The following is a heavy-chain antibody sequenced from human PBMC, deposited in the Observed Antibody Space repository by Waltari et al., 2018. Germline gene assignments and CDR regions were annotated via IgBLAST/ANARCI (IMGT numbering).Heavy chain of an antibody. CDR2: ILPAGIT. J-gene: IGHJ4*02. CDR1: GFTVSTTH. CDR3: ARARDEDTAMVFFDH. D-gene: IGHD5-18*01. V-gene: IGHV3-66*02. Sequence: DVKLVESGGGLVHPGGYLRLSCAASGFTVSTTHLGWVRQAPGKGVEVVSIILPAGITYNADSVVGRFTISRDISQNTLHLQMNNLRLEDTAIYYCARARDEDTAMVFFDHWGQGTLVSVSS.